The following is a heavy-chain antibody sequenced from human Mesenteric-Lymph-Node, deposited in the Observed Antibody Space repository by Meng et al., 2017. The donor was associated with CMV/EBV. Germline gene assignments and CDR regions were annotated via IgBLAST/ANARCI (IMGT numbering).Heavy chain of an antibody. CDR3: ARLLFLGRLPTE. CDR2: LSFYNGNK. CDR1: GYTFSSFD. V-gene: IGHV1-18*01. Sequence: ASVKVSCKASGYTFSSFDINWVRQVTGQGLEWMGWLSFYNGNKNYAQTLQGRLTLTTDTSTSTTYMELRGLRSDDTAVYYCARLLFLGRLPTEWGQGTLVTVSS. D-gene: IGHD6-25*01. J-gene: IGHJ4*02.